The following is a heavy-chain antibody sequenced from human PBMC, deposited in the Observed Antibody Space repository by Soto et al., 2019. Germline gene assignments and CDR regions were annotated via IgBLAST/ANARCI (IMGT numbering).Heavy chain of an antibody. Sequence: PXQTLSLTCAISGDSVSSNSAAWNWIRQSPSRGLEWLGRTYYRSKWYNDYAVSVKSRITINPDTSKNQFSLQLNSVTPEDTAVYYCARGDRAVAGNNYFDYWGQGTLVTVSS. CDR2: TYYRSKWYN. CDR3: ARGDRAVAGNNYFDY. V-gene: IGHV6-1*01. CDR1: GDSVSSNSAA. J-gene: IGHJ4*02. D-gene: IGHD6-19*01.